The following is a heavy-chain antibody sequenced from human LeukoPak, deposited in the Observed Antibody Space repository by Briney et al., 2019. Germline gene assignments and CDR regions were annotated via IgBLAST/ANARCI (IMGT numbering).Heavy chain of an antibody. CDR1: GYSVTSYY. Sequence: ASVKVSCKASGYSVTSYYMYRVRQAPGQGLEWMGIINPSGGSTSYAQKFQGRVTMTRDTSTSTVYMELSSLRSEDTAVYYCARVSLIPGDYWGQGTLVTVSS. CDR2: INPSGGST. J-gene: IGHJ4*02. D-gene: IGHD3-16*01. CDR3: ARVSLIPGDY. V-gene: IGHV1-46*01.